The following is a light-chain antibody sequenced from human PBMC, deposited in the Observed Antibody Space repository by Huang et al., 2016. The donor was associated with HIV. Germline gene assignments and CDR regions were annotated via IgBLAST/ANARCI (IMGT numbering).Light chain of an antibody. Sequence: EVVLTRSPATLSLSPGERATLSCRASQSVTNFLAWYQQKPGQPPRLLIYDASTRATGIPPRFSGSGSGTDFTLTISSLEPEDFAVYYCQQRNDWPPYTFGQGTRLEIK. CDR1: QSVTNF. CDR2: DAS. V-gene: IGKV3-11*01. CDR3: QQRNDWPPYT. J-gene: IGKJ2*01.